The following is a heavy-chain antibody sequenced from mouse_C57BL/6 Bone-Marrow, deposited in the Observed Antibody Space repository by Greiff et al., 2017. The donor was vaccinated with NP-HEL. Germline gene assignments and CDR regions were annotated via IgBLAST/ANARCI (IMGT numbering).Heavy chain of an antibody. J-gene: IGHJ2*01. D-gene: IGHD1-1*01. CDR3: AVITTVYFDY. CDR2: IYPRSGNT. V-gene: IGHV1-81*01. CDR1: GYTFTSYG. Sequence: QVQLKESGAELARPGASVKLSCKASGYTFTSYGISWVKQRTGQGLEWIGEIYPRSGNTYYNEKFKGKATMTADKSSSTAYMELRSLTSEDSAVYFCAVITTVYFDYWGQGTTLTVSS.